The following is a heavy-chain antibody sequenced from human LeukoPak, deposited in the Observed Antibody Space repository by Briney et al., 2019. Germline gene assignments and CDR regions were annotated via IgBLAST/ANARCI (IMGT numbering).Heavy chain of an antibody. CDR1: GDPISSYY. CDR3: ARVNYDNYYYYMDV. CDR2: IFYSGNT. J-gene: IGHJ6*03. Sequence: SETLSLTCTVSGDPISSYYWSWIRQPPGKGLEWIGYIFYSGNTNYNSSLKSRVTISVDTSKNQFSLKLSSVTAADTAVYYCARVNYDNYYYYMDVWGKGTTVTVSS. D-gene: IGHD4-11*01. V-gene: IGHV4-59*01.